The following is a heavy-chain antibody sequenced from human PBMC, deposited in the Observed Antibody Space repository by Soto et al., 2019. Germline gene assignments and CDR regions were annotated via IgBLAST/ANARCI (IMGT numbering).Heavy chain of an antibody. V-gene: IGHV1-69*13. Sequence: AVKVSCKASGGTFSSYAISWVRQAPGQGLEWMGGIIPIFGTANYAQKFQGRVTITADESTSTAYMELSSLRSEDTAVYYCARGEGYSYDHYYYGMDVWGQGTPVTVSS. CDR2: IIPIFGTA. CDR1: GGTFSSYA. J-gene: IGHJ6*02. CDR3: ARGEGYSYDHYYYGMDV. D-gene: IGHD5-18*01.